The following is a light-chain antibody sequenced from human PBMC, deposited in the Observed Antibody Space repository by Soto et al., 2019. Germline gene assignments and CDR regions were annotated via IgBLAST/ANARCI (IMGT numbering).Light chain of an antibody. CDR2: DVS. J-gene: IGLJ1*01. Sequence: QSALTQPASVSGSPGQSIAISCTGTSSDVGGYTYVSWYQQHPDKAPKLMIFDVSNRPSGVSNRLSGSKSGNTASLTISGLQADDEADYYCSSYTISSTYVFGTGTKVTVL. CDR3: SSYTISSTYV. CDR1: SSDVGGYTY. V-gene: IGLV2-14*01.